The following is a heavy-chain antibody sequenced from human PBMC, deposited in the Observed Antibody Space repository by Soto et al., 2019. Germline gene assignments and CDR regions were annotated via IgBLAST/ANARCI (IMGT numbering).Heavy chain of an antibody. J-gene: IGHJ4*02. CDR3: AHSPVEYSSSLESYYFDY. V-gene: IGHV2-5*02. D-gene: IGHD6-6*01. Sequence: SGPTLVSPTQTLTLTCAFSGCSLSTSGVGVGWIRQPPGKALEWLALIYWDDDKRYSPSLKSRLTITKDTSKNQVVLTMTNMDPVDTATYYCAHSPVEYSSSLESYYFDYWGQGTLVTVSS. CDR1: GCSLSTSGVG. CDR2: IYWDDDK.